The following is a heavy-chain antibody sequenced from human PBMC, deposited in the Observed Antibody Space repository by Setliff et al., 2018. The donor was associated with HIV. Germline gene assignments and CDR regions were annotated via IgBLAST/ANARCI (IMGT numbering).Heavy chain of an antibody. Sequence: SETLSLTCAVSDYSISSDYYWGWIRQPPGKGLEWIGSIYHSGSTYYNPSLKSRVTISVDTSKNQFSLKLSSVTAADTAVYYCARKSNYYYGSGSPYFDLWGRGTLVTVSS. CDR1: DYSISSDYY. V-gene: IGHV4-38-2*01. CDR3: ARKSNYYYGSGSPYFDL. J-gene: IGHJ2*01. CDR2: IYHSGST. D-gene: IGHD3-10*01.